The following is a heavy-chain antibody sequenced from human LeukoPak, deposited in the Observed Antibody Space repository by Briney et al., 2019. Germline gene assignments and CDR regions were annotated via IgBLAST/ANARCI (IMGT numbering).Heavy chain of an antibody. CDR3: ARAGTTVTMTCDYFDY. J-gene: IGHJ4*02. V-gene: IGHV4-30-2*01. Sequence: SQTLSLTCAVSGGSISSGGYSWSWIRQPPGKDLEWIGYIYHSGSTYYNPSLKSRVTISVDRSKNQFSLKLSSVTAADTAVYYCARAGTTVTMTCDYFDYWGQGTLVTVSS. CDR1: GGSISSGGYS. CDR2: IYHSGST. D-gene: IGHD4-17*01.